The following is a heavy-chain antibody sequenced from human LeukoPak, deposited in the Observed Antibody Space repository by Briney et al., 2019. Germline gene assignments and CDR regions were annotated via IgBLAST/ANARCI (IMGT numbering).Heavy chain of an antibody. CDR1: GGSFSGYY. V-gene: IGHV4-34*01. D-gene: IGHD3-10*01. CDR2: INHSGST. Sequence: SETLSLTCAVYGGSFSGYYWSWIRQPPGKGLEWIGEINHSGSTNYSPSLKSRVTISVDTSKNQFSLKLSSVTAADTAVYYCARLENYYGSESYYKDYWGQGTLVTVSS. CDR3: ARLENYYGSESYYKDY. J-gene: IGHJ4*02.